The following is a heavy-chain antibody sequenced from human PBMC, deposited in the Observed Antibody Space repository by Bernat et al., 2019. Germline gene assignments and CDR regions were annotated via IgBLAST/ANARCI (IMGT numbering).Heavy chain of an antibody. D-gene: IGHD3-10*01. Sequence: QVQLQESGPGLVKPSETLSLTCTVSGGPISSYYWSWFRQPPGKGLEWIGYIYYSGSTNYNPFLKSRVTISVDTSKNQFSLKLSSVTAADAAVYYCARSYGSGTSVGAFDIWGQGTMVTVSS. CDR2: IYYSGST. J-gene: IGHJ3*02. CDR1: GGPISSYY. V-gene: IGHV4-59*01. CDR3: ARSYGSGTSVGAFDI.